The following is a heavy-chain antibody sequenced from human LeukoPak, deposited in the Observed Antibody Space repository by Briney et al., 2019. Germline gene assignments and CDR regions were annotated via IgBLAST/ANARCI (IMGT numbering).Heavy chain of an antibody. V-gene: IGHV1-69*05. CDR1: GGTFSSYA. Sequence: SVKVSCKASGGTFSSYAISWVRQAPGQGLEWMGGIIPIFGTANYAQKFQGRVTITTDESTSTAYMELSSLRSEDTAVYYCARDHDYGDYQRGNWFDPWGQGTLVTVSS. J-gene: IGHJ5*02. CDR3: ARDHDYGDYQRGNWFDP. CDR2: IIPIFGTA. D-gene: IGHD4-17*01.